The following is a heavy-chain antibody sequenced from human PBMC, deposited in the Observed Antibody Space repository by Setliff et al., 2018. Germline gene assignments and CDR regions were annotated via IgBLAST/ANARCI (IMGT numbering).Heavy chain of an antibody. CDR2: MNPNSGNT. CDR3: ARRGLGYDFWSGYYTMYYFDY. Sequence: ASVKVSCKASGYTFTSYDINWVRQATGQGLEWMGWMNPNSGNTGYAQKFQGRVTITRNTSISTAYMELSSLRSEDTAVYYCARRGLGYDFWSGYYTMYYFDYWGQETLVTVSS. CDR1: GYTFTSYD. V-gene: IGHV1-8*03. D-gene: IGHD3-3*01. J-gene: IGHJ4*02.